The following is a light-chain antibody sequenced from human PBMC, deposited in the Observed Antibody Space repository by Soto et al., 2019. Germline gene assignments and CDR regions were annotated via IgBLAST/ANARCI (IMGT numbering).Light chain of an antibody. CDR1: QIISSW. Sequence: DIQMTQSPSTLSASLGDRVTITCRASQIISSWLVWYQHKPGKTPKLLIYDVSSLERGVPSRFSGSGSGTEFTLTISSLQPDDSATYYCQQYNTFWTFGQGTKVDI. V-gene: IGKV1-5*01. J-gene: IGKJ1*01. CDR2: DVS. CDR3: QQYNTFWT.